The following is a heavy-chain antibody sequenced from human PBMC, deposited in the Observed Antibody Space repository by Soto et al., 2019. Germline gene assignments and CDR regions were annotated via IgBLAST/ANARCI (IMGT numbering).Heavy chain of an antibody. CDR2: IIPIFGTA. Sequence: ASVKVSCKASGGTFSSYAISWVRQAPGQGLEWMGGIIPIFGTANYAQKFQGRVTITADESTSTAYMELSSLRSEDTAVYYCARGVVDTAMVTDYYGMDVWGQGTTVIVSS. CDR3: ARGVVDTAMVTDYYGMDV. V-gene: IGHV1-69*13. J-gene: IGHJ6*02. D-gene: IGHD5-18*01. CDR1: GGTFSSYA.